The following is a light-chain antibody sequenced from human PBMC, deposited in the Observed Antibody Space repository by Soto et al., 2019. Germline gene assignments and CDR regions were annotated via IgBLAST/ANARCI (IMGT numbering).Light chain of an antibody. CDR3: SSYTGSSTVL. CDR1: SSDVGGYNY. J-gene: IGLJ2*01. CDR2: DVT. V-gene: IGLV2-14*01. Sequence: QSALTQPASVSGSPGQSITISCTGTSSDVGGYNYVCWYQQHPGKAPKLIMHDVTNRPSGVADRFSGSKSGNTASLSISGLQAEDEADYYCSSYTGSSTVLFGGGTKLTVL.